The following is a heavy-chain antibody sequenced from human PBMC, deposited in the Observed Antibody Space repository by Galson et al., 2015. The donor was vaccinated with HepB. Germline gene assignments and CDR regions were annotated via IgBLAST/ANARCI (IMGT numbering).Heavy chain of an antibody. CDR3: AREGPGGSGSYSWGLFDY. Sequence: SLRLSCAASGFTFSSYAMHWVRQAPGKGLEWVAVISYDGSNKYYADSVKGRFTISRDNSKNTLYLQMNSLRAEDTAVYYCAREGPGGSGSYSWGLFDYWGQGTLVTVSS. D-gene: IGHD3-10*01. J-gene: IGHJ4*02. V-gene: IGHV3-30-3*01. CDR2: ISYDGSNK. CDR1: GFTFSSYA.